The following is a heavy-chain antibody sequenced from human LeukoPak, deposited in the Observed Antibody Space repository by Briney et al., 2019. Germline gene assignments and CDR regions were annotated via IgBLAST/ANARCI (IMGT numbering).Heavy chain of an antibody. V-gene: IGHV4-59*08. CDR2: IYYSGST. J-gene: IGHJ4*02. CDR1: GGSISSYY. D-gene: IGHD6-19*01. Sequence: PSETLSLTCTVSGGSISSYYWSWIRQPPGKGLEWNGYIYYSGSTNYNPSLKSRVTISVDTSKNQFSLKLSSVTAADTAVYYCTRQYSSGWDYFDYWGQGTLVTVS. CDR3: TRQYSSGWDYFDY.